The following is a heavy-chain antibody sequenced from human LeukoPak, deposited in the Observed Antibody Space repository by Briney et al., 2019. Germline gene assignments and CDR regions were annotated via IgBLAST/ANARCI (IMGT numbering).Heavy chain of an antibody. J-gene: IGHJ4*02. D-gene: IGHD4-17*01. CDR3: ARGTTGGDY. V-gene: IGHV4-38-2*02. Sequence: SETLSLTCTVSGYSISSGYYWGWIRQPPGKGLEWIGSIYHSGSTYYNPSLKSRVTISVDTSKNQFSLKLSSATAADTAVYYCARGTTGGDYWGQGTLVTVSS. CDR2: IYHSGST. CDR1: GYSISSGYY.